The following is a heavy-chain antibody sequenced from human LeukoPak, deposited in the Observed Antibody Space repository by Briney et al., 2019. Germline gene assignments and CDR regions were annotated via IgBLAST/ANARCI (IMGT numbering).Heavy chain of an antibody. Sequence: GRTLRLSCVASGFTFNTYGMSWVRQAPGKGLEWVSAISGSGGSTYYADSVKGRFTISRDNSKNTLYLQMNSLRAEDTAVYYCAKDADIYSSSWYYFDYWGQGTLVTVSS. CDR2: ISGSGGST. V-gene: IGHV3-23*01. J-gene: IGHJ4*02. CDR3: AKDADIYSSSWYYFDY. D-gene: IGHD6-13*01. CDR1: GFTFNTYG.